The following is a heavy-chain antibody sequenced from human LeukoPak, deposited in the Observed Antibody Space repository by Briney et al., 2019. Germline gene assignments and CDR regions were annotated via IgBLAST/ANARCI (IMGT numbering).Heavy chain of an antibody. Sequence: PGGSLRLSCAASGFTFSSYWMHWVRHAPGKGLVWVSRINSDGSSTSYADSVKGRFTISRDNAKNTLYLQMNSLRAEDTAVYYCATWSAASSFDHWGQGTLVTVSS. D-gene: IGHD5-18*01. J-gene: IGHJ4*02. V-gene: IGHV3-74*01. CDR2: INSDGSST. CDR3: ATWSAASSFDH. CDR1: GFTFSSYW.